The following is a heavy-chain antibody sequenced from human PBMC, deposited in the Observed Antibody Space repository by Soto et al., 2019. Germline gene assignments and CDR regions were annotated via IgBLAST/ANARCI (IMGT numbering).Heavy chain of an antibody. D-gene: IGHD2-2*01. CDR1: GFTFGDYA. CDR3: TAVKVYPSLDFDY. V-gene: IGHV3-49*04. Sequence: EVQLVESGGGLVQPGRSLRLSCTASGFTFGDYAMSWVRQAPGKGLEWVGFIRSKAYGGTTEYAASVKGRFTISRDDSKSIAYLQMNSLKTEDTAVYYCTAVKVYPSLDFDYWGQGTLVTVSS. J-gene: IGHJ4*02. CDR2: IRSKAYGGTT.